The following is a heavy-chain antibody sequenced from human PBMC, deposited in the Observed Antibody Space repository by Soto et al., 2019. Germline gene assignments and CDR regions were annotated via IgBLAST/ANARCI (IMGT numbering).Heavy chain of an antibody. CDR1: GGIFSSYA. CDR2: IIPIFGTA. D-gene: IGHD1-1*01. J-gene: IGHJ4*02. V-gene: IGHV1-69*06. Sequence: ASVKVSCKASGGIFSSYAISRVRQAPGQGLEWMGGIIPIFGTANYAQKFQGRVTIIADKSTSTAYMELSSLRSEDTAVYYCAAPSSFSYKGYFDYWGQGTLVTVS. CDR3: AAPSSFSYKGYFDY.